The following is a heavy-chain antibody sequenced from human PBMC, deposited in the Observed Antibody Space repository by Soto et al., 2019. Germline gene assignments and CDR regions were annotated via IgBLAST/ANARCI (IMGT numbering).Heavy chain of an antibody. Sequence: SETLSLTCAVYGGSFSGYYWSWIRQPPGKGLEWIGEINHSGSTNYNPSLKSRVTISVDTSKNQLSLKLSSVTAADTAVYYCAWITNNGDYVDHWGQGTLVTVSS. D-gene: IGHD3-16*01. CDR2: INHSGST. CDR3: AWITNNGDYVDH. J-gene: IGHJ4*02. CDR1: GGSFSGYY. V-gene: IGHV4-34*01.